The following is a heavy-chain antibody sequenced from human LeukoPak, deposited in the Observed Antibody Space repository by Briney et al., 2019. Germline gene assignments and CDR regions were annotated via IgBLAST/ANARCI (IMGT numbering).Heavy chain of an antibody. CDR1: GSTLIELS. Sequence: ASVKVSCKVSGSTLIELSTHWVRQAPGKGLEWMGGLNLEDGEPVYAQKFQGRVTVTEDRAAGTAYMELNSLTSEDTALYYCAKGVAVAGTPPGGDYWGQGTLVTVSS. J-gene: IGHJ4*02. CDR3: AKGVAVAGTPPGGDY. D-gene: IGHD6-19*01. V-gene: IGHV1-24*01. CDR2: LNLEDGEP.